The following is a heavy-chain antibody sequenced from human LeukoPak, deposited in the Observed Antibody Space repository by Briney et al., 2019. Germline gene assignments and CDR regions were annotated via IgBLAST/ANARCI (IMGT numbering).Heavy chain of an antibody. V-gene: IGHV4-61*01. J-gene: IGHJ4*02. CDR2: IYYSGST. Sequence: SETLSLTCTVSGGSVSSGSYYWSWIRQPPGKGLEWIGYIYYSGSTNYNPSLRSRVTISIDTSKNQFSLKLTSVSAADTAVYYCARAAYSGSYHSDYWGQGTLVTVSS. D-gene: IGHD1-26*01. CDR1: GGSVSSGSYY. CDR3: ARAAYSGSYHSDY.